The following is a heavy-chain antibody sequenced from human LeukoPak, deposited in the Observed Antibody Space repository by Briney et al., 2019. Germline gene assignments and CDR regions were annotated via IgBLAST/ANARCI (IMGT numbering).Heavy chain of an antibody. CDR2: IYYSGST. V-gene: IGHV4-59*08. J-gene: IGHJ4*02. CDR1: GDSIISYY. D-gene: IGHD6-13*01. Sequence: SETLSLPCSVSGDSIISYYWSWIRQPPGKGLEWIGYIYYSGSTNYNPSLKSRVTILVDTSNNQFSLRLTSVTAADTAVYYCARGSQVGRVAAACDYWRKGALVTVSS. CDR3: ARGSQVGRVAAACDY.